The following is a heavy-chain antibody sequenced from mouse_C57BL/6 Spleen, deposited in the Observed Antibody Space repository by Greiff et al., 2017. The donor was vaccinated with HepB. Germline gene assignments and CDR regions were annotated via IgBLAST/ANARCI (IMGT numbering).Heavy chain of an antibody. J-gene: IGHJ4*01. CDR2: ISSGGDYI. CDR3: TRDIRLLRGAMDY. D-gene: IGHD1-1*01. V-gene: IGHV5-9-1*02. Sequence: EVHLVESGEGLVKPGGSLKLSCAASGFTFSSYAMSWVRQTPEKRLEWVAYISSGGDYIYYADTVKGRFTISRDNARNTLYLQMSSLKSEDTAMYYCTRDIRLLRGAMDYWGQGTSVTVSS. CDR1: GFTFSSYA.